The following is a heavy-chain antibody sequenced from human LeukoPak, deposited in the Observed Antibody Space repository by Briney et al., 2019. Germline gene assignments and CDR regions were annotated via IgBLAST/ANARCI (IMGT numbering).Heavy chain of an antibody. Sequence: SETLSLTCSVSGYSISSGYYWSWIREPPGKGLEWIGEINHSGSTNYNPSLKSRVTISVDTSKNQFSLKLSSVTAADTAVYYCARGRITGTTVYFDYWGQGTLVTVSS. V-gene: IGHV4-38-2*02. D-gene: IGHD1-7*01. CDR2: INHSGST. CDR1: GYSISSGYY. CDR3: ARGRITGTTVYFDY. J-gene: IGHJ4*02.